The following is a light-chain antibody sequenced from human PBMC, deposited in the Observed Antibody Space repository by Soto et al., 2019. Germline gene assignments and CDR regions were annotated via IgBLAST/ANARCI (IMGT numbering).Light chain of an antibody. CDR2: DAS. J-gene: IGKJ4*01. CDR3: QQYNSYSPV. CDR1: QSISSW. Sequence: DIQMIQSPSTLSASVGDRVTITCRASQSISSWLAWYQQKPGKAPKLLIYDASSLESGVPSRFSGSGSGTEFTLTISSLQPDDFATYYCQQYNSYSPVFGGGTKVDIK. V-gene: IGKV1-5*01.